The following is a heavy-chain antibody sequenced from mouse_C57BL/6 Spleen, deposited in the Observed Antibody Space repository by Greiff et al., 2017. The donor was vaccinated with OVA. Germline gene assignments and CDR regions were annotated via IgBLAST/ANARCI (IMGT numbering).Heavy chain of an antibody. J-gene: IGHJ4*01. D-gene: IGHD1-1*01. CDR3: TRKDYYGSRGYAMDY. Sequence: QVQLQPSGAELVRPGASVTLSCKASGYTFTDYEMHWVKQTPVHGLEWIGAIDPETGGTDYNQKFKGKAILTADKSSSTAYMGLRSLTSEDSAVYYCTRKDYYGSRGYAMDYWGQGTSVTVSS. V-gene: IGHV1-15*01. CDR1: GYTFTDYE. CDR2: IDPETGGT.